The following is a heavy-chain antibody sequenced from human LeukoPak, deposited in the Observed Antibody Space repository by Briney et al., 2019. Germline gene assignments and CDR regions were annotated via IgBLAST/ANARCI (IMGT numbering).Heavy chain of an antibody. V-gene: IGHV3-15*01. CDR3: ARDPLTGSYGVNWLDP. D-gene: IGHD1-26*01. CDR2: IKSETDGGTT. Sequence: GGSLRLSCAASGLTFSNAWMSWVRQAPGKGLEWVGRIKSETDGGTTDYADSVKGRFTISRDNSKNTLYLQMNSLRVEDTAIYYCARDPLTGSYGVNWLDPWGQGTLVTVSS. CDR1: GLTFSNAW. J-gene: IGHJ5*02.